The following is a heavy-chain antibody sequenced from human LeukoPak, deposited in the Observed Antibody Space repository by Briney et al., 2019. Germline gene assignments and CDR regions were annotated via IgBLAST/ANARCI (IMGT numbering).Heavy chain of an antibody. Sequence: GGSLRLSCAASGFTFSDYAMSWVRQAPGKGLEWVSGFSGSGGSTFYTDSVKGRFTISRDNSKNTLYLQMNSLTPEDTAVYYCAKGHATEPQYSSGWYDDFDFWGQGTLVTVSS. CDR2: FSGSGGST. D-gene: IGHD6-19*01. CDR1: GFTFSDYA. J-gene: IGHJ4*02. V-gene: IGHV3-23*01. CDR3: AKGHATEPQYSSGWYDDFDF.